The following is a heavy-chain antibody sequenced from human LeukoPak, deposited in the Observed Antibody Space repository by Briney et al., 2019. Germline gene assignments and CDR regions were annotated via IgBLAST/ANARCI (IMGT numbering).Heavy chain of an antibody. J-gene: IGHJ3*02. CDR3: ARAWYYYGSGSYRGDAFDI. D-gene: IGHD3-10*01. CDR1: GYTFTSYG. Sequence: GASVKVSCKASGYTFTSYGISWVRQAPGQGLEWMGWISAYNGNTNYAQKLQGRVTMTTDTSTSTAYMELRSLRSDDTAVYYCARAWYYYGSGSYRGDAFDIWGQGTMVTVSS. V-gene: IGHV1-18*01. CDR2: ISAYNGNT.